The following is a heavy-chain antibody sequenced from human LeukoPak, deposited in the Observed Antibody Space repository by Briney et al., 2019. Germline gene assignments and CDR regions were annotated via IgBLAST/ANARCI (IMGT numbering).Heavy chain of an antibody. V-gene: IGHV3-30*02. Sequence: TGGSLRLSCAASGFTFSDYGLHWVRQAPGGGLEWVAFIMSDGSNTYYPPSVKGRFTISRDNSKNTLYLQMNSLRAEDTAVYYCAKDGGIFGVVIIYGNFDYWGQGTLVTVSS. CDR2: IMSDGSNT. CDR3: AKDGGIFGVVIIYGNFDY. J-gene: IGHJ4*02. D-gene: IGHD3-3*01. CDR1: GFTFSDYG.